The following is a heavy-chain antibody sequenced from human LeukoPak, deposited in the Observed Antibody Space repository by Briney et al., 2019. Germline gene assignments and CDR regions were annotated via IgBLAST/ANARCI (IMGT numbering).Heavy chain of an antibody. V-gene: IGHV3-23*01. J-gene: IGHJ4*02. CDR3: AKLRFVVVPAAMIDY. D-gene: IGHD2-2*01. CDR2: ISGSGGST. Sequence: GGSLRLSCAAPGFTFSSYAMSWVRQAPGKGLEWVSAISGSGGSTYYADSVKGRFTISRDNSKNTLYLQMNSLRAEDTAVYYCAKLRFVVVPAAMIDYWGQGTLVTVSS. CDR1: GFTFSSYA.